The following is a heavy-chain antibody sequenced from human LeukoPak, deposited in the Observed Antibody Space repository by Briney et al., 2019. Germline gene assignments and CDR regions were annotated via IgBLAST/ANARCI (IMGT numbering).Heavy chain of an antibody. CDR2: IYSDGVT. J-gene: IGHJ5*02. Sequence: GGSLRLSCAASGFIVNSYAMSWVRQAPGKGLAWVSLIYSDGVTQYADSVKGRFTISRDKSKNTLYLQMNSLRDEDTAVYFCARDRAEGKTWVEFDPWGQGTLVTVSS. CDR1: GFIVNSYA. V-gene: IGHV3-66*02. CDR3: ARDRAEGKTWVEFDP.